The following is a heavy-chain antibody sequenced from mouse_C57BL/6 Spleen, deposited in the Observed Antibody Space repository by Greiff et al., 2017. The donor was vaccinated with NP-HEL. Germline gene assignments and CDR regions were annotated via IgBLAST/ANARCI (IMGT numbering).Heavy chain of an antibody. J-gene: IGHJ2*01. CDR1: GYTLTSYW. V-gene: IGHV1-7*01. D-gene: IGHD5-1*01. CDR3: ARRDLVPPFDY. Sequence: VQLQQSGAELAKPGASVKLSCKASGYTLTSYWMHWVKQRPGPGLEWIGYIHPSSGYTKSNQTFKDKATLTADKSSSPAYMQLSSLTYEDSAVYYCARRDLVPPFDYWGQGTTLTVSS. CDR2: IHPSSGYT.